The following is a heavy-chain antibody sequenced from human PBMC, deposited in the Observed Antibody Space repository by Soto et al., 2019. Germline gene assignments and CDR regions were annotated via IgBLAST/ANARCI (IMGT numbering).Heavy chain of an antibody. CDR2: IKSKTDGGTT. Sequence: VGSLRLSCAASGFTFSNAWMSWFLQSPGKGMEWVGRIKSKTDGGTTDYAAPVKGRFTIARDDSKNTLYLQMNSLKTEDTAVYHCTTQFPAAIPYDAFDIWGQGTMVTVSS. CDR3: TTQFPAAIPYDAFDI. D-gene: IGHD2-2*02. V-gene: IGHV3-15*01. J-gene: IGHJ3*02. CDR1: GFTFSNAW.